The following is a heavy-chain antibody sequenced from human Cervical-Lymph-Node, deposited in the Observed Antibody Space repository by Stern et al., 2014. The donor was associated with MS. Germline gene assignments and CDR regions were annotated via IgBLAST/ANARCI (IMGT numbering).Heavy chain of an antibody. D-gene: IGHD1-14*01. J-gene: IGHJ4*02. CDR2: MYPGYSET. V-gene: IGHV5-51*01. CDR3: ARQTTAWASDV. Sequence: VQLVQSGAELIRPGESLKISCKGSGYKFSIYWIAWVRQMPGKGLEWMGIMYPGYSETSYRPSFKGQVTMSADKSTSTACLQWSSLNASDTAMYFCARQTTAWASDVWGQGTLVTVSS. CDR1: GYKFSIYW.